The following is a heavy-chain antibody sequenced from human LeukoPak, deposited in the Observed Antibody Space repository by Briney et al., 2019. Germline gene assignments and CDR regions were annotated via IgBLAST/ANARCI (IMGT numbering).Heavy chain of an antibody. Sequence: SETLSLTCTVSGGSISSYYWSWIRQPPGKGLEWIGYIYYSGSTNYNPSLKSRVTISVDTSKNQFSLKLSSVTAADTAVYYYARVARWELGEVDYWGQGTLVTVSS. CDR1: GGSISSYY. CDR3: ARVARWELGEVDY. J-gene: IGHJ4*02. V-gene: IGHV4-59*01. CDR2: IYYSGST. D-gene: IGHD1-26*01.